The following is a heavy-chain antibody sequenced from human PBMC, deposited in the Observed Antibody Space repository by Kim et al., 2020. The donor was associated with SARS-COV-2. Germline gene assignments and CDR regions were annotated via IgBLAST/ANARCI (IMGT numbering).Heavy chain of an antibody. CDR3: AKDQTVSSNWFRRGNWYFDL. V-gene: IGHV3-30*18. J-gene: IGHJ2*01. CDR1: TFSFRTYG. Sequence: GGSLRLSCSASTFSFRTYGMHWVRQAPGKGLEWVAAISFDESNKYHAESVRGRFTISRDNLRKTLFLQMNRLRAEDTAVYYCAKDQTVSSNWFRRGNWYFDLWGRGTLVTVSS. D-gene: IGHD6-13*01. CDR2: ISFDESNK.